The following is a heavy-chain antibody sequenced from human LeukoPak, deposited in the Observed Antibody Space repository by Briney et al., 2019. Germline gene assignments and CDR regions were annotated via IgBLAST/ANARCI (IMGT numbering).Heavy chain of an antibody. D-gene: IGHD3-22*01. CDR1: GFTFSSYS. V-gene: IGHV3-21*01. CDR2: ISSSSSYI. Sequence: GGSLRLSCAASGFTFSSYSMNWVRQAPGKGLEWVSSISSSSSYIYYADSVKGRFTISRDNAKNSLYLQMNSLRAEDTAVCYCAREGSGYYYRFDYWGQGTLVTVSS. J-gene: IGHJ4*02. CDR3: AREGSGYYYRFDY.